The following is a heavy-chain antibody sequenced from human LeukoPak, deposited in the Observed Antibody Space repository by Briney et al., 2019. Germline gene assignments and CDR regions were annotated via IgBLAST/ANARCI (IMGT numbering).Heavy chain of an antibody. V-gene: IGHV1-2*02. Sequence: ASVKVSCKASGYTFTGYYMHWVRQAPGQGLEWMGWINPNSGGTNYAQKFQGRVTMTRDTSISTAYMELSRLRSDDTAVYYCARDHVRVTTLYYFDYWGQGTLVTVSS. CDR2: INPNSGGT. CDR1: GYTFTGYY. D-gene: IGHD4-17*01. J-gene: IGHJ4*02. CDR3: ARDHVRVTTLYYFDY.